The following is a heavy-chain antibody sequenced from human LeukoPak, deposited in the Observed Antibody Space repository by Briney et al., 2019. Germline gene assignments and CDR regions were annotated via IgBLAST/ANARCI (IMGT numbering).Heavy chain of an antibody. V-gene: IGHV4-39*07. CDR2: IYYSGST. Sequence: SETLSLTCTVSGGSISSSSYYWGWIRQPPGKGLEWIGSIYYSGSTNYNPSLKSRVTISVDTSKNQFSLKLSSVTAADTAVYYCARADSGWYPGFDYWGQGTLVTVSS. D-gene: IGHD6-19*01. J-gene: IGHJ4*02. CDR1: GGSISSSSYY. CDR3: ARADSGWYPGFDY.